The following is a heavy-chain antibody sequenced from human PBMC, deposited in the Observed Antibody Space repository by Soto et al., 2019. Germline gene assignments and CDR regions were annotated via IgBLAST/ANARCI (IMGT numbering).Heavy chain of an antibody. CDR1: GFTFSSYG. J-gene: IGHJ4*02. D-gene: IGHD6-19*01. Sequence: GGSLRLSCAASGFTFSSYGMHWVRQAPGKGLEWVAVISYDGSNKYYADSVKGRFTISRDNSKNTLYLQMNSLRAEDTAVYYCAKDIPNLAVAVPDLIDYWGQGTLVTVAS. V-gene: IGHV3-30*18. CDR3: AKDIPNLAVAVPDLIDY. CDR2: ISYDGSNK.